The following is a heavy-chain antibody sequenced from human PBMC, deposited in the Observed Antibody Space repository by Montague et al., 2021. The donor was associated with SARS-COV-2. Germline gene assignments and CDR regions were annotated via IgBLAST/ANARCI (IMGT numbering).Heavy chain of an antibody. CDR1: GGSISNYH. D-gene: IGHD3-10*01. CDR3: ARQLRVRRTWQVGDYNHYGMDV. CDR2: IYYSGST. Sequence: SETLSLTCTVPGGSISNYHWNWIRQPPGKGLEWIAYIYYSGSTNXNPSLQSRVTISVDTSRNQFSLRLTSVTAADTAVYYCARQLRVRRTWQVGDYNHYGMDVWGQGTTVSVSS. V-gene: IGHV4-59*08. J-gene: IGHJ6*02.